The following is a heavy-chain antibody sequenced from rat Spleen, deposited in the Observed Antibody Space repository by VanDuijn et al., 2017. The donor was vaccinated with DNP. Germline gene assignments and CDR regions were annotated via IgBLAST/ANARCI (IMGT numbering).Heavy chain of an antibody. CDR1: GFSLTSYG. CDR2: MSSDGNT. Sequence: QVQLKESGPGLVQPSQTLSLTCTVSGFSLTSYGVSWVRQPPGKGLEWIAAMSSDGNTYYDSALKSRLSISRDTSKSQVFLEMNSLQTEDTGVYYCGSYTYYGQGAMDAWGQGASVTVSS. V-gene: IGHV2S12*01. CDR3: GSYTYYGQGAMDA. D-gene: IGHD1-6*01. J-gene: IGHJ4*01.